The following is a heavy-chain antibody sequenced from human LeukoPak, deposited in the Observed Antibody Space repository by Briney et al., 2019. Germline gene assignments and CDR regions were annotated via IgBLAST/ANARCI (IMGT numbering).Heavy chain of an antibody. Sequence: GASVKVSCKASGYTFTGYYIHWVRQAPGQGLEWMGRINPDNGDTNYAQKSQGRVTMTRGTSTSTAYMEVVRLTSDDTAMYYCARDHIVVVVAATSWFDPWGQGTLVTVSS. J-gene: IGHJ5*02. CDR2: INPDNGDT. CDR1: GYTFTGYY. V-gene: IGHV1-2*06. D-gene: IGHD2-15*01. CDR3: ARDHIVVVVAATSWFDP.